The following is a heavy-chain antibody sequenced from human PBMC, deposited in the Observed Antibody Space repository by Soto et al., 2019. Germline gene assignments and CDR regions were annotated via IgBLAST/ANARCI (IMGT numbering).Heavy chain of an antibody. J-gene: IGHJ5*02. D-gene: IGHD7-27*01. CDR3: ARHLSHLKTGWLDP. CDR2: ISGDGTNE. V-gene: IGHV3-30-3*01. CDR1: GFTFIHYA. Sequence: QEQLVESGGGVVQPGRSLRLSCRVSGFTFIHYAMHWVRQAPGKGLEWVALISGDGTNEYYADSVKDRFTISRDNSRNTLYLQMSSLRADDTAVYYCARHLSHLKTGWLDPWGQGTLVTVSS.